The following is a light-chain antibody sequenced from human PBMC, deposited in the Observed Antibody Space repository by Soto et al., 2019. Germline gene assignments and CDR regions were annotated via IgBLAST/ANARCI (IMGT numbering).Light chain of an antibody. J-gene: IGLJ1*01. CDR2: DDN. CDR3: GSWDSSLSVDV. CDR1: SSNIGGNS. Sequence: SVLTQPPSVSAAPGQKVTISCSGSSSNIGGNSVSWYQQLPGTAPKLLIYDDNKRPSGIPDRFSGSKSGTSATLGITGFQTGDEADYYCGSWDSSLSVDVFGTGTKVTVL. V-gene: IGLV1-51*01.